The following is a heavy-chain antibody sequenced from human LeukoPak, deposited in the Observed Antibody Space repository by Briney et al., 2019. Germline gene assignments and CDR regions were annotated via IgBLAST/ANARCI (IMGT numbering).Heavy chain of an antibody. J-gene: IGHJ4*02. CDR1: GFTFSDYW. V-gene: IGHV3-74*01. Sequence: GGSLRLSCAASGFTFSDYWMHWVRQAAGRGLVWVSRINPDGSTTTYADSVKGRFTVSRDNAKNTLYLQLNSLRAEDTAVYYCVRDSRVVVAGSALDYWGQGTLVTVSS. CDR3: VRDSRVVVAGSALDY. D-gene: IGHD6-19*01. CDR2: INPDGSTT.